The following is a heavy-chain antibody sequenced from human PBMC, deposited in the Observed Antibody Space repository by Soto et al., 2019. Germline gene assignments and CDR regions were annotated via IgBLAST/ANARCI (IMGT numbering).Heavy chain of an antibody. J-gene: IGHJ4*02. D-gene: IGHD3-10*01. V-gene: IGHV4-59*08. CDR3: AGSELRHPFDY. CDR2: IYYSGST. Sequence: SETLSLTCTVSGGSISSYYWSWIRQPPGKGLEWIGYIYYSGSTNYNPSLKSRVTISVDTSKNQFSLKLSSVTAADTAVYYCAGSELRHPFDYWGQGTLVTVSS. CDR1: GGSISSYY.